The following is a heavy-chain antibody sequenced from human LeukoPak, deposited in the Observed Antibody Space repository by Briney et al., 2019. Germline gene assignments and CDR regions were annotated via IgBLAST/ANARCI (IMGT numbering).Heavy chain of an antibody. J-gene: IGHJ3*02. CDR2: IYYSGST. CDR1: GGYISHYY. Sequence: SETLSLTCTVSGGYISHYYWRWIRQPPGKGLEWIGYIYYSGSTNYNPSLKSRVTISVDTSKNQFSLKLSSVTAADTAVYYCARDRLVTTVYDAFDIWGQGTMVTVSS. CDR3: ARDRLVTTVYDAFDI. V-gene: IGHV4-59*01. D-gene: IGHD4-17*01.